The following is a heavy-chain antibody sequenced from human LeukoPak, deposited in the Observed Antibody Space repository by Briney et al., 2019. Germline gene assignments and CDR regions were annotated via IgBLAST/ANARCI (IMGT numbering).Heavy chain of an antibody. CDR1: GGSISSSSYY. D-gene: IGHD5-18*01. J-gene: IGHJ3*02. CDR2: IYYSGST. V-gene: IGHV4-39*01. CDR3: ARPGTAMVSGAFDI. Sequence: PSETLSLTCTVSGGSISSSSYYWGWIRQPPGKGLEWIGSIYYSGSTYYNPSLKSRVTISVDTSKNQFSLKLSSVTAADTAVYYCARPGTAMVSGAFDIWGQGTMVTVSS.